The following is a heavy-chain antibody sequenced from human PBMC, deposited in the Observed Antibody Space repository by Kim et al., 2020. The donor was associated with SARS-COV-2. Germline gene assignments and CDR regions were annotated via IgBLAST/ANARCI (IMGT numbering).Heavy chain of an antibody. CDR3: ARGRYSSSWYVFDY. J-gene: IGHJ4*02. Sequence: PGSVKGRFTITRENAQNSLYLQMNSLRAGDTAVYYWARGRYSSSWYVFDYWGQGTLVTVSS. V-gene: IGHV3-13*01. D-gene: IGHD6-13*01.